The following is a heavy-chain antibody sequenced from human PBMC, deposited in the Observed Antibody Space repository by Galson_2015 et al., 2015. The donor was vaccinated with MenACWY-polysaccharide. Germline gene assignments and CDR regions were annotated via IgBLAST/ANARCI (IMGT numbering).Heavy chain of an antibody. CDR1: GFTFSSYW. D-gene: IGHD6-6*01. V-gene: IGHV3-74*01. CDR3: ARGYSSSSFLPSDL. J-gene: IGHJ3*01. CDR2: INSDGSDT. Sequence: SLRLSCAASGFTFSSYWMHWVRQAPGKGLVWVSRINSDGSDTSYADSVKGRFTISRDNAKNTLYLQMNSLRAEDTAVYYCARGYSSSSFLPSDLSGQGTRVTVSS.